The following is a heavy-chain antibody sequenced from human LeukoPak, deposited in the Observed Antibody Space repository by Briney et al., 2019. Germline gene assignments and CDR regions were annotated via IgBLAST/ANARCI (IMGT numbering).Heavy chain of an antibody. Sequence: PSETLPLTCTVSGGSISSSSYYWCWIRQPPGKGLEWIGSIYYRGTPTYHPDLKSPLTISVDTSKNQFSLKLSSVTAADTAVYYCARKMVRGYVSNEKNMYWFDPWGQGTLVTVSS. J-gene: IGHJ5*02. CDR1: GGSISSSSYY. CDR3: ARKMVRGYVSNEKNMYWFDP. CDR2: IYYRGTP. D-gene: IGHD3-10*01. V-gene: IGHV4-39*07.